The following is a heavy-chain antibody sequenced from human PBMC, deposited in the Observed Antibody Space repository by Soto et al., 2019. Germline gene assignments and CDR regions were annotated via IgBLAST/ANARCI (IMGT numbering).Heavy chain of an antibody. CDR1: GFTFSSYA. D-gene: IGHD6-13*01. CDR3: ARDPEEAAATIWFDP. CDR2: ISSSGSTI. Sequence: GGSLRLSCAASGFTFSSYAMSWVRQAPGKGLEWVSYISSSGSTIYYADSVKGRFTISRDNAKNSLYLQMNSLRAEDTAVYYCARDPEEAAATIWFDPWGQGTLVTVSS. V-gene: IGHV3-48*04. J-gene: IGHJ5*02.